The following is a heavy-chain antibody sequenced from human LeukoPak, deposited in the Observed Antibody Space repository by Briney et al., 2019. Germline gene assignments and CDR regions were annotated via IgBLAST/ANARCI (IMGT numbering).Heavy chain of an antibody. V-gene: IGHV1-2*06. Sequence: ASVKVSCKASGYTFTGYYMHWVRQAPGQGLEWMGRVNPNSGGTNYAQKFQGRVTMTRDTSISTAYMELSRLRSDDTAVYYCGRDGANCGGDCYSYYYYYYGMDVWGQGTTVTVSS. CDR1: GYTFTGYY. CDR3: GRDGANCGGDCYSYYYYYYGMDV. J-gene: IGHJ6*02. D-gene: IGHD2-21*02. CDR2: VNPNSGGT.